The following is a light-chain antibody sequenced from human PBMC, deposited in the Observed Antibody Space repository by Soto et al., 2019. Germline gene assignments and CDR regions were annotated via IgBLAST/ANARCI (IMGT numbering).Light chain of an antibody. Sequence: DIQMTQSPSTLSASLGDRVTITCRASQSISNWLAWYQQKQGKAPKLLIYDASSLESGVPSRFSGSGSGTEFTLTISSLQPDDFATYYCQQYNSYWGTFGQGTKVDIK. CDR2: DAS. V-gene: IGKV1-5*01. CDR1: QSISNW. J-gene: IGKJ1*01. CDR3: QQYNSYWGT.